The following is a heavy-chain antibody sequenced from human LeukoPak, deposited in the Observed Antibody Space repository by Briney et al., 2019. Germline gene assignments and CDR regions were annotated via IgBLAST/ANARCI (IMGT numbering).Heavy chain of an antibody. CDR3: AKDAYGSGTNWFDP. V-gene: IGHV3-74*01. CDR1: GFTFSNYW. CDR2: INPDGSTT. D-gene: IGHD3-10*01. J-gene: IGHJ5*02. Sequence: PGGSLRLSCAASGFTFSNYWMHWVRQDPGKGLVWVSFINPDGSTTNYADSVKGRFTISRDNAKNALYLQMNSLRAEDTALYYCAKDAYGSGTNWFDPWGQGTLVTVSS.